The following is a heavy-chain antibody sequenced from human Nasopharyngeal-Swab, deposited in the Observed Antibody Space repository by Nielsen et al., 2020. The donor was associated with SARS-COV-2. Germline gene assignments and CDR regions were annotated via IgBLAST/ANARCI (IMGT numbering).Heavy chain of an antibody. CDR3: ARDDYGDYGYFGH. CDR1: GDTFTNSA. J-gene: IGHJ4*02. D-gene: IGHD4-17*01. Sequence: ASVKVSCKTSGDTFTNSAISWVRQAPGQGLEWMAWISGYNGNTNYAQKLQGRVTMTTDTSTSTAYMELRSLRSDDTAVYYCARDDYGDYGYFGHWGQGTLVTVSS. CDR2: ISGYNGNT. V-gene: IGHV1-18*01.